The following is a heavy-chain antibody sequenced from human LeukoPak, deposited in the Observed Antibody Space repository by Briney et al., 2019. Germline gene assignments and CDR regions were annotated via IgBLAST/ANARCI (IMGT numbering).Heavy chain of an antibody. CDR1: GFTFSSYS. Sequence: GGSLRLSCAASGFTFSSYSMNWVRQAPGKGLEWVSSISSSSSYIYYADSVKGRFTISRDNAKNSLYLQTNSLRAEDTAVYYCARENAYYDILTGYRYAYYFDYWGQGTLVTVSS. V-gene: IGHV3-21*01. CDR3: ARENAYYDILTGYRYAYYFDY. D-gene: IGHD3-9*01. CDR2: ISSSSSYI. J-gene: IGHJ4*02.